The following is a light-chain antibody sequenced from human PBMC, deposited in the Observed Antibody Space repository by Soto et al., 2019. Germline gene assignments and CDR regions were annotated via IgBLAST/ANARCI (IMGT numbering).Light chain of an antibody. CDR1: SSDIGGHNS. CDR2: NVS. Sequence: QSALTQPASVSGSPGQSVAISCTGTSSDIGGHNSVSWYQQHPGKAPKLMIYNVSNRPSGVSNRFSGSKSGNTASLTISGLLADEEADYYCSSSSSDSTDVFGAGTKVTVL. V-gene: IGLV2-14*01. CDR3: SSSSSDSTDV. J-gene: IGLJ1*01.